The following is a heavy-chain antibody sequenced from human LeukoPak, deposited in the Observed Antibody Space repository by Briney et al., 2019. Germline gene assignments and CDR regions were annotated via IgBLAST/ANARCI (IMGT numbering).Heavy chain of an antibody. Sequence: PGGSLRLSCAASGFTFSSYWMSWVRQAPGKGREWVANIKQDGSEKYYVDSVKGRFTISRDNAKNSLYLQMNSLRAEDTAVYYCASTTTGIAVAGFDYWGQGTLVTVSS. J-gene: IGHJ4*02. V-gene: IGHV3-7*01. D-gene: IGHD6-19*01. CDR3: ASTTTGIAVAGFDY. CDR1: GFTFSSYW. CDR2: IKQDGSEK.